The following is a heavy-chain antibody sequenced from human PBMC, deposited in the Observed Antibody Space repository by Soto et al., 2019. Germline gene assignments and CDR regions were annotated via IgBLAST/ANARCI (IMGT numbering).Heavy chain of an antibody. CDR1: GGSISSYY. D-gene: IGHD2-2*01. J-gene: IGHJ6*03. CDR3: ARTWTSRGYYYYYQDV. Sequence: SETLSLTCTVSGGSISSYYWSWIRQPPGKGLEWIGYIYYSGSTNYNPSLKSRVTISVDTSKNQFSLKLSSVTAADTAVYYCARTWTSRGYYYYYQDVWGKGTTVTVS. CDR2: IYYSGST. V-gene: IGHV4-59*08.